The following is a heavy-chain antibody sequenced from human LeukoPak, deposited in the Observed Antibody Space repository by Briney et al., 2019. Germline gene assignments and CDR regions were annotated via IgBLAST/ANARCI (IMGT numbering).Heavy chain of an antibody. CDR1: GGSFSGNY. CDR2: INHSGIT. CDR3: ARTYSHIMNAFDI. Sequence: SETLSLTCAVYGGSFSGNYWSWIRQPPGKGLEWIGEINHSGITNYNPSLKSRVTISVDTSKNQFSLKLSSVTAADTAVYYCARTYSHIMNAFDIWGQGTMVTVSS. D-gene: IGHD3-16*01. V-gene: IGHV4-34*01. J-gene: IGHJ3*02.